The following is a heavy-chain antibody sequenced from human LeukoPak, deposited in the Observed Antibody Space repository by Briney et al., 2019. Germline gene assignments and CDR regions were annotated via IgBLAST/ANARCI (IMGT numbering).Heavy chain of an antibody. Sequence: GGSLRLSCAASGFTFSRYSMNWVRQAPGKGLEWVGRIKSKTDGGTTEHAAPVKGRFTISRDDSKNMLYLQMNSLKTEDTAVYYCTTVRFDWNYVWFDPWGQGTLVTVSS. J-gene: IGHJ5*02. CDR1: GFTFSRYS. CDR3: TTVRFDWNYVWFDP. D-gene: IGHD1-7*01. CDR2: IKSKTDGGTT. V-gene: IGHV3-15*07.